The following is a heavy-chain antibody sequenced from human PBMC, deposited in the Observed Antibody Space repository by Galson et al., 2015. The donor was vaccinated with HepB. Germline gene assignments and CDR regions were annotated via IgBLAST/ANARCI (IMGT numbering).Heavy chain of an antibody. CDR1: GCTFSSYA. J-gene: IGHJ4*02. V-gene: IGHV1-69*04. CDR2: IIPNLGIA. D-gene: IGHD1-14*01. Sequence: SVKVSCKASGCTFSSYAISWVRQAPGQGLEWMGRIIPNLGIANYAQKFQGRVTITADKSTSTAYMELSRLRSEDTAVYYCASTINPRQRGDYWGQGTLVTVSS. CDR3: ASTINPRQRGDY.